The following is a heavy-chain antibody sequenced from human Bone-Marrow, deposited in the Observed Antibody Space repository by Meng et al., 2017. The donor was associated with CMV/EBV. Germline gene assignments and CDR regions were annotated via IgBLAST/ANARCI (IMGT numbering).Heavy chain of an antibody. D-gene: IGHD4-23*01. V-gene: IGHV3-21*01. CDR3: ARAGGNSSYWYFDL. CDR1: GFTFSSYS. Sequence: GGSLRLSCAASGFTFSSYSMNCVRQAPGKGLEWVSSISSSSSYIHYADSVKGRFTISRDNAKNSLYLQMNSLRAEDTAVYYCARAGGNSSYWYFDLWGRGTLVTVSS. CDR2: ISSSSSYI. J-gene: IGHJ2*01.